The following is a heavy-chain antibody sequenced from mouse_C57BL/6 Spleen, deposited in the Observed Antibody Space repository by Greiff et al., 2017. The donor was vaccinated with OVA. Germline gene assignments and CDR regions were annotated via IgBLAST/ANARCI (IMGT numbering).Heavy chain of an antibody. CDR1: GYTFTSYW. J-gene: IGHJ1*03. Sequence: VQLQQPGAELVKPGASVKLSCKASGYTFTSYWMHWVKQRPGRGLEWIGRIDPNSGGTKYNEKFKSKATLTVDKPSSTAYMQRSSLTSEDSAVYYCARRDGSRTGYFDVWGTGTTVTVSS. D-gene: IGHD1-1*01. V-gene: IGHV1-72*01. CDR2: IDPNSGGT. CDR3: ARRDGSRTGYFDV.